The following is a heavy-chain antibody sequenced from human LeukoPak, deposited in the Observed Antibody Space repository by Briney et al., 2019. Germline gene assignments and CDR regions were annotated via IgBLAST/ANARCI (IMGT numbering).Heavy chain of an antibody. Sequence: SETLSLICTVSGGSISSYYLSWIRQPAGKGLEWIGRIYAGGSTTYSPSLKSRVTIAADMSKNQFSLSLTSVTAADTAVYYCARGANYNWDSWGQGALVTVSS. V-gene: IGHV4-4*07. D-gene: IGHD1-20*01. CDR3: ARGANYNWDS. CDR2: IYAGGST. CDR1: GGSISSYY. J-gene: IGHJ4*02.